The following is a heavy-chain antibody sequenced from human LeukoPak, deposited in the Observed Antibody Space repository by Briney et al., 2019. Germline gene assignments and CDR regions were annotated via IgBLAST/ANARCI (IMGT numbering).Heavy chain of an antibody. CDR1: GGTFSSYA. D-gene: IGHD3-22*01. J-gene: IGHJ4*02. CDR2: IIPIFGTA. Sequence: SVKVSCKASGGTFSSYAISWVRQAPGQGLEWMGRIIPIFGTANYAQKFQGRVTITTDESTSTAYMELSSLRSEDTAVYYCYLYYYDSSGYSYYFDYWGQGTLVTVSS. CDR3: YLYYYDSSGYSYYFDY. V-gene: IGHV1-69*05.